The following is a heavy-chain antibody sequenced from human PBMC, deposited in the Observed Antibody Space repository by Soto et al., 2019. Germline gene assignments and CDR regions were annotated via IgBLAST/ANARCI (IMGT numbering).Heavy chain of an antibody. CDR2: VYWDDDK. CDR3: ARRRQSHRNWNTGDFDF. Sequence: QITLKESGPTLVKPTETLTLTCNFSGFSVSTTGVGVGWIRQAPGKALEWLVFVYWDDDKRYSPSLRSRLTITKDTSKNQVVLTMSYMKPVDTGTYYCARRRQSHRNWNTGDFDFWGQGILVTVSS. D-gene: IGHD1-20*01. CDR1: GFSVSTTGVG. V-gene: IGHV2-5*02. J-gene: IGHJ4*02.